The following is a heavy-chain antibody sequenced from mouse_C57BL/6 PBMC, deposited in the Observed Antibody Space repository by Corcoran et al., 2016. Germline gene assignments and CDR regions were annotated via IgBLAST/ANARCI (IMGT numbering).Heavy chain of an antibody. J-gene: IGHJ3*01. D-gene: IGHD1-1*01. CDR1: GYTFTDYY. Sequence: QVQLKQSGAELVRPGASVKLSCKASGYTFTDYYINWVKQRPGQGLEWIARIYPGSGNTYYNEKFKGKATLTAEKSSSTAYMQLSSLTSEDSAVYFCARGTTVVSEFAYWGQGTLVTVSA. CDR2: IYPGSGNT. CDR3: ARGTTVVSEFAY. V-gene: IGHV1-76*01.